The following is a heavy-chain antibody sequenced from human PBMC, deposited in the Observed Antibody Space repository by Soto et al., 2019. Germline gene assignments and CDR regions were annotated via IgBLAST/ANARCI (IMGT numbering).Heavy chain of an antibody. CDR2: ISGGGYTT. CDR3: SKAGGSRYCSSSSCPMDV. Sequence: TGGSLRLSCAASGFTFSSYAMNWVRQAPGKGLEWVSVISGGGYTTYYADSVKGRFAISRDNSKNTLYLQMNSLRAEDTAVYYCSKAGGSRYCSSSSCPMDVWGKGTTVTVSS. V-gene: IGHV3-23*01. D-gene: IGHD2-2*01. CDR1: GFTFSSYA. J-gene: IGHJ6*03.